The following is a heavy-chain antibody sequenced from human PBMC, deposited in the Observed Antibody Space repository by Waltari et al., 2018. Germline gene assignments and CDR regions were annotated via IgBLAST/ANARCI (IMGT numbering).Heavy chain of an antibody. J-gene: IGHJ5*02. D-gene: IGHD2-2*01. CDR1: GYTFTDYY. Sequence: EVQLVQSGAEVKKPGATVKISCKVSGYTFTDYYMHWVQQATGKGLEWMGLVDPEDGETIYAEKFQGRVTITADTSTDTAYMELSSLRSEDTAVYYCATGMGCSSTSCRINWFDPWGQGTLVTVSS. CDR2: VDPEDGET. CDR3: ATGMGCSSTSCRINWFDP. V-gene: IGHV1-69-2*01.